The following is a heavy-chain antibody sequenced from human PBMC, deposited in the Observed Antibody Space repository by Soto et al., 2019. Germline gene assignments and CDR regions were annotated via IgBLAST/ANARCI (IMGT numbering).Heavy chain of an antibody. CDR1: GFTFSSYA. Sequence: EVQLLESGGGLVQPGGSLRLSCAASGFTFSSYAMSWVRQAPGKGLEWVSAISGSGGSTYYADSVKGRFTISRDNSKNTLYLQMNSLRAEDTAVYYCAKVLDVSLWFGELLPHVYYFDYWGQGTLVTVSS. D-gene: IGHD3-10*01. V-gene: IGHV3-23*01. J-gene: IGHJ4*02. CDR3: AKVLDVSLWFGELLPHVYYFDY. CDR2: ISGSGGST.